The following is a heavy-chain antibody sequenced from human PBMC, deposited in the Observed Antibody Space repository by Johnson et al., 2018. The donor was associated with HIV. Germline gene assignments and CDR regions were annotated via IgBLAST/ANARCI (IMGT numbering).Heavy chain of an antibody. CDR3: ARMTTTVSHHDGFDI. J-gene: IGHJ3*02. CDR2: IYRGDST. CDR1: GFTVSSNY. V-gene: IGHV3-53*01. Sequence: VQLVESGGGLIQPGGSLRLSCAASGFTVSSNYMSWVRQAPGKGLEWVSVIYRGDSTYYADSVKGRFTISRDNSKNTLYLQMNRLRAEDTAVYYCARMTTTVSHHDGFDIWGQGTMVTVSS. D-gene: IGHD4-17*01.